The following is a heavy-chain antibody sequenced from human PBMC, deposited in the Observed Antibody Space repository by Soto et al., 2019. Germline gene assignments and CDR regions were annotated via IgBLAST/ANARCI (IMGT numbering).Heavy chain of an antibody. Sequence: QVQLVESGGGVVQPGRSLRLSCAASRFTFSSYAMHWVRLAPGKGLQWVAVISNAGTYKYYADSVKGRFTISRDNSKNTLYLQMNSLRAEDTAVYYCARDYSGTGAIVYWGQGTLVSVSS. V-gene: IGHV3-30-3*01. CDR2: ISNAGTYK. J-gene: IGHJ4*02. CDR3: ARDYSGTGAIVY. CDR1: RFTFSSYA. D-gene: IGHD7-27*01.